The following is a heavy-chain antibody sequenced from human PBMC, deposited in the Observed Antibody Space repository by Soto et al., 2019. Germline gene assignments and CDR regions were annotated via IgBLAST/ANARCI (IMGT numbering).Heavy chain of an antibody. CDR1: GFTFSTYT. J-gene: IGHJ4*02. CDR2: ISYDSYFI. V-gene: IGHV3-21*01. CDR3: ARDTVAGGLAPMDY. Sequence: GGSLRLSCAASGFTFSTYTMNWVRQAPGKGLEWVSSISYDSYFIYYADSLKGRFTISRDNAKDSLYLQLNSLRADDTAVYYCARDTVAGGLAPMDYWGQGTLVTVSS. D-gene: IGHD2-2*01.